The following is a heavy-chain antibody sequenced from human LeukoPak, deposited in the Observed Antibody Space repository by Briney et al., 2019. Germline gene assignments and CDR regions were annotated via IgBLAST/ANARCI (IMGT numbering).Heavy chain of an antibody. CDR1: GGSFSGYY. J-gene: IGHJ4*02. CDR3: ARDGRGLDY. Sequence: SETLSLTCAVYGGSFSGYYWSWIRQPPGKGLEWIGGINHSGSTNYNPSLKSRVTISVDTSKNQFSLKLSSVTAADTAVYYCARDGRGLDYWGQGILVTVSS. V-gene: IGHV4-34*01. CDR2: INHSGST. D-gene: IGHD3-10*01.